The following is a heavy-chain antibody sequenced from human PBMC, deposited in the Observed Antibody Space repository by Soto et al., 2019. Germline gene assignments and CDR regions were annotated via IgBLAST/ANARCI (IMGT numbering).Heavy chain of an antibody. D-gene: IGHD6-25*01. V-gene: IGHV3-53*01. CDR2: IYSGGYT. J-gene: IGHJ4*02. CDR3: ATQRGGGGY. Sequence: EVQLVESGGGLIQPGGSLRLSCAVSGFTVSNNYMSWVRQAPGKGLEGVSVIYSGGYTAYGDSVKGRFTISRDNSKNTIFLQKNSRGAEDPAFYYWATQRGGGGYWGQGTLVTVSS. CDR1: GFTVSNNY.